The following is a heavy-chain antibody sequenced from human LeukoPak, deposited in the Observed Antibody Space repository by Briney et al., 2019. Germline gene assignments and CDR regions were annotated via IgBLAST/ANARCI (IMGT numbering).Heavy chain of an antibody. J-gene: IGHJ4*02. CDR2: IYYSGST. D-gene: IGHD2-2*01. CDR1: GGSISSGDYY. V-gene: IGHV4-30-4*08. CDR3: ARSLVPAARRWHFDY. Sequence: SETLSLTCTVSGGSISSGDYYWSWIRQPPGKGLEWIGYIYYSGSTYYNPSLKSRVTISVDTSKNQFPLKLSSVTAADTAVYYCARSLVPAARRWHFDYWGQGTLVTVSS.